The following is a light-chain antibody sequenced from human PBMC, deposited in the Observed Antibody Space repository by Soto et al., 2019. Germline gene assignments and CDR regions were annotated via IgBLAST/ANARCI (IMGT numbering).Light chain of an antibody. J-gene: IGLJ1*01. CDR3: SSYTSSSTYV. CDR1: SSDVGGYNY. Sequence: QSVLTQPASVSGSPGQSITISCTGTSSDVGGYNYVSWYQQHPGKAPKLMIYEVNNRPSGVSNRFSGSKSGNTAFLTISGLQAEDEADYYCSSYTSSSTYVFGTGTKLTVL. V-gene: IGLV2-14*01. CDR2: EVN.